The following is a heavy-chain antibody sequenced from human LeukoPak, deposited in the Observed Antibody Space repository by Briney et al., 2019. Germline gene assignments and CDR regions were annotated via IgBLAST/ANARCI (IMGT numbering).Heavy chain of an antibody. D-gene: IGHD6-6*01. V-gene: IGHV4-30-4*08. CDR1: GGSISSGDYY. CDR3: ARVGSSSGSTSDLADY. Sequence: SETLSLTCTVSGGSISSGDYYWSWIRQPPGKGLEWIGYIYYSGSNYYNPSLKSRVTISVDTSKNQFSLKLSSVTAADTAVYYCARVGSSSGSTSDLADYWGQGTLVTVSS. J-gene: IGHJ4*02. CDR2: IYYSGSN.